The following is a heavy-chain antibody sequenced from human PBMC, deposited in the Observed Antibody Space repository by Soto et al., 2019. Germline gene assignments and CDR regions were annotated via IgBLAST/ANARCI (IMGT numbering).Heavy chain of an antibody. J-gene: IGHJ4*02. CDR1: GFTFSSYS. CDR2: ISSSSSYI. CDR3: ARERSGWDFDY. V-gene: IGHV3-21*01. D-gene: IGHD6-19*01. Sequence: GGSLRLSCAASGFTFSSYSMNWVRQAPGKGLEWVSSISSSSSYIYYADSVKGRFTISRDNAKNSLYLHMNSLRAEDTAVYYCARERSGWDFDYWGQGTLVTVSS.